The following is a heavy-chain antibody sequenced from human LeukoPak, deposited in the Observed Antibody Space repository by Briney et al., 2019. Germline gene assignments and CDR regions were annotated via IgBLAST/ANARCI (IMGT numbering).Heavy chain of an antibody. CDR1: GFTFSSYS. V-gene: IGHV3-21*01. CDR2: ISSSSYI. D-gene: IGHD3-10*01. J-gene: IGHJ4*02. Sequence: GGSLRLSCAASGFTFSSYSMNWVRQAPGKGLEWVSSISSSSYIYYADSVKGRFTISRDNAKNSLYLQMNSLRAEDTAVYYCAIPSVSRYYYGSKYYFDYWGQGTLVTVSS. CDR3: AIPSVSRYYYGSKYYFDY.